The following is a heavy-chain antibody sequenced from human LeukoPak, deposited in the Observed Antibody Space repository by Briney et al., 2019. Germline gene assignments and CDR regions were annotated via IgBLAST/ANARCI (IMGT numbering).Heavy chain of an antibody. J-gene: IGHJ4*02. Sequence: PSETLSLTCTVSGGSINNYYWSWIRQPPGKGLEWIGYIYYSGSTNYNPSLKSRVTMSVDTSKNQFSLKLSSVTAADTAVYYCARDSVYYGSGSYYTALDYWGQGTLVTVSS. D-gene: IGHD3-10*01. CDR1: GGSINNYY. V-gene: IGHV4-59*12. CDR2: IYYSGST. CDR3: ARDSVYYGSGSYYTALDY.